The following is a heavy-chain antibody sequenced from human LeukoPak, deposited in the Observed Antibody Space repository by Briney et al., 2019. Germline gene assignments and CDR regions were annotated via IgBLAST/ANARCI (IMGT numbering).Heavy chain of an antibody. Sequence: GGSLRLSCAASGFTFNSYAMHWVRQAPGKGLEWVAVISYDGSNKYYADSVKGRFTISRDNSKNTLYLQMNSLRAEDTAVYYCAREAVAGYGGYYFDYWGQGTLVTVSS. J-gene: IGHJ4*02. CDR3: AREAVAGYGGYYFDY. CDR1: GFTFNSYA. V-gene: IGHV3-30-3*01. CDR2: ISYDGSNK. D-gene: IGHD6-19*01.